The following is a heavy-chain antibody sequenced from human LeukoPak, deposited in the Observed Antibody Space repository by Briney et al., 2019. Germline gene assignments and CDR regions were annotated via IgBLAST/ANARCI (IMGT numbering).Heavy chain of an antibody. CDR1: GFTFSSYA. V-gene: IGHV3-23*01. Sequence: PGGSLRLSCAASGFTFSSYAMSWVRQAPGKGLEWVSAISGSGGSTYYADSVKGRFTISRDNSKNTLYLQMNSLSAEDTAVYYCTTIRSSSGWYEPFDHWGQGTLVTVSS. CDR3: TTIRSSSGWYEPFDH. D-gene: IGHD6-19*01. J-gene: IGHJ4*02. CDR2: ISGSGGST.